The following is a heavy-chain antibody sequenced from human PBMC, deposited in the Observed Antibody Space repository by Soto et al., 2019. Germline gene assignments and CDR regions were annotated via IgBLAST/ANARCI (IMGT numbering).Heavy chain of an antibody. D-gene: IGHD6-6*01. V-gene: IGHV1-69*13. J-gene: IGHJ6*02. Sequence: ASVKVSCKASGGTFSSYAISWVRQAPGQGLEWMGGIIPIFGTANYAQKFQGRVTITADESTSTAYMELSSLRSEDTAVYYCARGRYSSSSSLYYGMDVWGQGTTVTVSS. CDR3: ARGRYSSSSSLYYGMDV. CDR1: GGTFSSYA. CDR2: IIPIFGTA.